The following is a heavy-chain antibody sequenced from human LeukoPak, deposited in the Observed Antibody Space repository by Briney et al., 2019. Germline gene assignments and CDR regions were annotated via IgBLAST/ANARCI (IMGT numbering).Heavy chain of an antibody. Sequence: GESLKISCKGSGYRFTSYWIGWARQLPGKGLEWMGIIYTGDSDTRYSPSFQGQVTISADKSISTAYLQWSSLKASDTAMYYCARLTPYCSSTSCCDAFDIWGQGTMVTVSS. CDR1: GYRFTSYW. CDR3: ARLTPYCSSTSCCDAFDI. V-gene: IGHV5-51*01. J-gene: IGHJ3*02. D-gene: IGHD2-2*01. CDR2: IYTGDSDT.